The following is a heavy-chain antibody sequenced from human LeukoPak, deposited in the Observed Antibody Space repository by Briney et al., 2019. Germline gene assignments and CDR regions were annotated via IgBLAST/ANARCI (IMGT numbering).Heavy chain of an antibody. Sequence: GESLKISCKGSGYSFTKYWIGCVRQMPGKGLEWMGIIYPGDSDTRYSPSFQGQVTISVDKSISTAYLQWTSLKVSDTAMYYCTKNSGAEVGENGVWGQGTLVTVSS. D-gene: IGHD3-10*01. CDR2: IYPGDSDT. CDR3: TKNSGAEVGENGV. CDR1: GYSFTKYW. J-gene: IGHJ4*02. V-gene: IGHV5-51*01.